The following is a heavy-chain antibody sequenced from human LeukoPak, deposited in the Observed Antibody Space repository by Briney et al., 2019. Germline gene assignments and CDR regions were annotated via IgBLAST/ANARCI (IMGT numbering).Heavy chain of an antibody. Sequence: GESLKISCKGSGYSFTSYWIGWVRQMPGKGLEWMGLIYPGDSDLRYNPSFQGQVTISADKSISTAYLQWNSLKASDSAVYYCARHMTRGPVSSPLYYFDYWGQGTLVSVSS. J-gene: IGHJ4*02. D-gene: IGHD6-13*01. CDR3: ARHMTRGPVSSPLYYFDY. CDR1: GYSFTSYW. CDR2: IYPGDSDL. V-gene: IGHV5-51*01.